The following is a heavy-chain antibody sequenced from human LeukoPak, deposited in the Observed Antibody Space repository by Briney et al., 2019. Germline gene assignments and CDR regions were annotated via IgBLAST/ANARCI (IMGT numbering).Heavy chain of an antibody. D-gene: IGHD3-10*01. CDR1: GFTFSTAL. CDR2: SKTKTDGGTT. Sequence: PGGSLRLSCAASGFTFSTALMSSVRQAPNKGLEWGGRSKTKTDGGTTDYAALVKGRFTISRDDSKHTLYLQMNSLKSADTAVYYCTTDYGSGSYHYFNYWGQGTLVTVSS. V-gene: IGHV3-15*01. CDR3: TTDYGSGSYHYFNY. J-gene: IGHJ4*02.